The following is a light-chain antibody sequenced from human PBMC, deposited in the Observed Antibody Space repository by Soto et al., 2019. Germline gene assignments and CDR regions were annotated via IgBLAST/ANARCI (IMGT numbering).Light chain of an antibody. Sequence: DIVMTQSPDSLAVSLGERATINCKSSQSILYSSDNKNYLAWYQQKPGQPPKLLIYWASTRDSGVPDRCSGSGSGADFTLTISSLQAEDVAVYYWQQYYTTLTFGGGTRVEIK. CDR3: QQYYTTLT. CDR1: QSILYSSDNKNY. CDR2: WAS. J-gene: IGKJ4*01. V-gene: IGKV4-1*01.